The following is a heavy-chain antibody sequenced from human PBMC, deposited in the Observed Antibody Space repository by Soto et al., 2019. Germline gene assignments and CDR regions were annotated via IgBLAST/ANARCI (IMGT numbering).Heavy chain of an antibody. D-gene: IGHD6-13*01. CDR2: ISYDGSNK. V-gene: IGHV3-30*18. J-gene: IGHJ5*02. CDR3: AKELIEPGGTGKWFDP. CDR1: GFTFSSYG. Sequence: PGGYLSLSCAASGFTFSSYGMHWVRQAPGKGLEWVADISYDGSNKYYADSEKGRFTIYRENSKNKLYMQTNSMRAEETAVYYCAKELIEPGGTGKWFDPWGQGTLVTVSP.